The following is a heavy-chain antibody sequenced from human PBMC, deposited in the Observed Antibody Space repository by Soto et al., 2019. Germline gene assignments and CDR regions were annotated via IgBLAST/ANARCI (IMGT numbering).Heavy chain of an antibody. J-gene: IGHJ4*02. CDR3: ARERHYYDSSGYQDN. CDR1: GFTFSDYY. Sequence: QVQLVESGGGLVKPGGSLRLSCAASGFTFSDYYMSWIRQAPGKGLEWVSYISSSSSYTNYADSVKGRFTISRDNAKNSLYLQMNSLRAEDTAVYYCARERHYYDSSGYQDNWGQGTLVTVSS. CDR2: ISSSSSYT. V-gene: IGHV3-11*06. D-gene: IGHD3-22*01.